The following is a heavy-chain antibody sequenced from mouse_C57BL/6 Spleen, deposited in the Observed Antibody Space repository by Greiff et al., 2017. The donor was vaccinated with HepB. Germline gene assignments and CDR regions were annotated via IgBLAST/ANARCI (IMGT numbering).Heavy chain of an antibody. J-gene: IGHJ1*03. CDR2: INPNYGTT. CDR1: GYSFTDYN. D-gene: IGHD1-1*01. V-gene: IGHV1-39*01. Sequence: QLQQSGPELVKPGASVKISCKASGYSFTDYNMNWVKQSNGKSLEWIGVINPNYGTTSYNQKFKGKATLTVNPSSSTAYMQLNSLTSADSAVYYWSRSAGTYFTTVGYWYFDVWGTGTTVTVSS. CDR3: SRSAGTYFTTVGYWYFDV.